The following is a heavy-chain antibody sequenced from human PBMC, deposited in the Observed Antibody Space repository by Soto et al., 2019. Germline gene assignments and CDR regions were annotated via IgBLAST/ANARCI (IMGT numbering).Heavy chain of an antibody. D-gene: IGHD1-1*01. CDR3: ARTRHSKETGMPYFDY. Sequence: PVKGSCKPSGGPLGRGGISWGRQAPGQGLEWMGGIIPILGTTKYAQRLQGRVTFTADKSTITAYMELSSLRSEDTALYFCARTRHSKETGMPYFDYWGQGTLVTVSS. CDR1: GGPLGRGG. CDR2: IIPILGTT. V-gene: IGHV1-69*06. J-gene: IGHJ4*02.